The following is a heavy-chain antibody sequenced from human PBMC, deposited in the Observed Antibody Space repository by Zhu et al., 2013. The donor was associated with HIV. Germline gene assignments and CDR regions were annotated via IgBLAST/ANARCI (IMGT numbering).Heavy chain of an antibody. Sequence: QVQLVQSGAEVKKPGSSVKVSCKASGGTFSSYVISWVRQAPGQGLEWMGGIIPIFGTANYAQKFQGRVTITADESTSTAYMELSSLRSEDTAVYYCARGFIVVVPAASLGMDVWGQGTTVTVSS. D-gene: IGHD2-2*01. J-gene: IGHJ6*02. CDR1: GGTFSSYV. V-gene: IGHV1-69*01. CDR2: IIPIFGTA. CDR3: ARGFIVVVPAASLGMDV.